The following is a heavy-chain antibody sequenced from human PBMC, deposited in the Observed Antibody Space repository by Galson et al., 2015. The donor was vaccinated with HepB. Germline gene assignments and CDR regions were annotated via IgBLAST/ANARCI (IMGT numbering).Heavy chain of an antibody. V-gene: IGHV1-69*13. CDR3: AWLGSGSYYFDY. J-gene: IGHJ4*02. CDR1: GGTFSSYA. CDR2: IIPIFGTA. Sequence: SVKVSCKASGGTFSSYAISWVRQAPGQGLEWMGGIIPIFGTANYAQKFQGRVTITADESTSTAYMELSSLRSEDTAVYYCAWLGSGSYYFDYWGQGTPVTVSS. D-gene: IGHD1-26*01.